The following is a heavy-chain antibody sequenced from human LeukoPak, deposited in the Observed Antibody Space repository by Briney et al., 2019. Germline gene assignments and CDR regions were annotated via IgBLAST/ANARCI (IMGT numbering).Heavy chain of an antibody. Sequence: SETLSLTCAVSGCAISSSSYYWGRIRQPPGKGLEWIGSIYYSGSTYYNPSLKSRVTISVDTSKNHFSLKLSSVTAADAAVYYCARHGSITMVRGVKDWRQGTLVTVSS. J-gene: IGHJ4*02. CDR2: IYYSGST. V-gene: IGHV4-39*01. CDR1: GCAISSSSYY. D-gene: IGHD3-10*01. CDR3: ARHGSITMVRGVKD.